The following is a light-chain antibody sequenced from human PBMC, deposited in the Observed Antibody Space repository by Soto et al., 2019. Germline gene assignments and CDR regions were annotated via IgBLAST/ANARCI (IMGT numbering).Light chain of an antibody. CDR2: AAS. J-gene: IGKJ4*01. CDR1: QSISTY. V-gene: IGKV1-39*01. Sequence: DIQLTQSPSSLSASVGDRVTITCRASQSISTYLEWYQHKPGKAPKLLIYAASTLQRGVPSRFSGSGSGTHFTLTISSLQPEDFATYYCQQSFSSPPAFGGGTKVEIK. CDR3: QQSFSSPPA.